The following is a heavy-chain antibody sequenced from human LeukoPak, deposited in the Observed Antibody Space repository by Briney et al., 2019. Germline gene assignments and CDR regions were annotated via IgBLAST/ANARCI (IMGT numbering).Heavy chain of an antibody. CDR3: ARHAIVYGYSSGYMEG. Sequence: PSETLCVNCTASGGTFRCYYWSLIQQPPGKELHWFGHLYYSGSTNYNPSLKSRVTISVDTSKNQFSLKLSSVTAADTAVYYCARHAIVYGYSSGYMEGWGQGTLVTVSS. V-gene: IGHV4-59*08. CDR1: GGTFRCYY. CDR2: LYYSGST. J-gene: IGHJ4*02. D-gene: IGHD6-19*01.